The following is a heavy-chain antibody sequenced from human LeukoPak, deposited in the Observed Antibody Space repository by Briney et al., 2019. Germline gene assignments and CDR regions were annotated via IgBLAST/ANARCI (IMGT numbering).Heavy chain of an antibody. D-gene: IGHD5-12*01. J-gene: IGHJ6*02. CDR2: IDPSDSYI. CDR3: ARSRPRGYGDDDPEGMDV. V-gene: IGHV5-10-1*01. CDR1: GHSFTSYW. Sequence: GESLKISCKGSGHSFTSYWISWVRQMPGKGLEWMGRIDPSDSYINYSPSFQGHVTISADKSISTAYLQWSGLKASDTAMYYCARSRPRGYGDDDPEGMDVWGQGTTVIVFS.